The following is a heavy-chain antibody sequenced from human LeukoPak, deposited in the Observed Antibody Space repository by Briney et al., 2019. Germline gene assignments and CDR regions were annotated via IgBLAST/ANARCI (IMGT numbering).Heavy chain of an antibody. CDR3: ARDFVPGPLDV. V-gene: IGHV4-34*01. Sequence: SETLSLTCAVYGGSFSGYYWSWIRQPPGKGLEWIGEINHSGSTNYNPSLKSRVTISVDTSKNQFPLKLSSVTAADTAVYYCARDFVPGPLDVWGKGTTVTVSS. CDR2: INHSGST. J-gene: IGHJ6*04. D-gene: IGHD2-8*01. CDR1: GGSFSGYY.